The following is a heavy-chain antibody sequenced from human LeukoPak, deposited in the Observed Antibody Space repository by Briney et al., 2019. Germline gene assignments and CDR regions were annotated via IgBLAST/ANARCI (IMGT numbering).Heavy chain of an antibody. D-gene: IGHD2-15*01. V-gene: IGHV3-7*01. CDR3: ATTIVDHYYYYMDV. J-gene: IGHJ6*03. CDR1: GFTFSSYW. CDR2: IKQDGSEK. Sequence: GGSLRLSCAASGFTFSSYWMSWVRQAPGKGLEWVANIKQDGSEKYYVDSVKGRFTISRDNAKNSLYLQMNSLRAEDTAVYYCATTIVDHYYYYMDVWGKGTTVTVSS.